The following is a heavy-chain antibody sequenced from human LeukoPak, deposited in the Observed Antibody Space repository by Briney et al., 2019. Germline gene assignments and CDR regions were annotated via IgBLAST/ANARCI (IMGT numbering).Heavy chain of an antibody. CDR1: GFTFSSYS. J-gene: IGHJ4*02. Sequence: GGSLRLSCAASGFTFSSYSMNWVRQAPGKGLEWVSSISSSSSYIYYADSVKGRFTISRDNAKNSLYLQMNSLRAEDTAVYYCARVLKGWYYFDYWGQGTLVTVSS. V-gene: IGHV3-21*01. D-gene: IGHD6-19*01. CDR3: ARVLKGWYYFDY. CDR2: ISSSSSYI.